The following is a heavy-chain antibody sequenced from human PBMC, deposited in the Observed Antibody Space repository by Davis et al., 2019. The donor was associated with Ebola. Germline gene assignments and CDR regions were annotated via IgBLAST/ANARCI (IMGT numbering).Heavy chain of an antibody. Sequence: GESLKISCAASGFTFSTYAMSWVRQAPGKGLEWVAVISYDGSNKYYADSVKGRFTISRDNSKNTLYLQMNSLRAEDTAVYYCARDPGDIVVVVAATHWFDPWGQGTLVTVSS. J-gene: IGHJ5*02. V-gene: IGHV3-30-3*01. CDR3: ARDPGDIVVVVAATHWFDP. CDR2: ISYDGSNK. CDR1: GFTFSTYA. D-gene: IGHD2-15*01.